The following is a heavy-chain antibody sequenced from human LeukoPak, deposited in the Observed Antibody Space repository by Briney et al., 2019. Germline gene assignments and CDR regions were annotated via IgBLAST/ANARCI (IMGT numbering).Heavy chain of an antibody. CDR3: ATEGFRGVLFHI. CDR1: GFTVSSNY. D-gene: IGHD3-10*01. V-gene: IGHV3-66*01. CDR2: LYSGGNT. Sequence: GGSLRLSCAASGFTVSSNYMSWVRQAPGKGLEWVSVLYSGGNTYYADSVQGRFTISRDNSRNTLSLQMNSLRVEDTAVYYCATEGFRGVLFHIWGQGTVVTVSS. J-gene: IGHJ3*02.